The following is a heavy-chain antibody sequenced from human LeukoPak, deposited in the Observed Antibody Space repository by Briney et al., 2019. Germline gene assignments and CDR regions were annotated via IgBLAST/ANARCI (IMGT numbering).Heavy chain of an antibody. J-gene: IGHJ4*02. CDR1: GYTFSSYY. V-gene: IGHV1-46*01. Sequence: ASVKVSCKASGYTFSSYYMHWVRQAPGQGLEWMGIINPSGGSTKYAQKLQGRATMTRDTSTSTVYMELSSLRSEDTAVYYCARGDSSGPQVYWGQGTLVTVSS. CDR3: ARGDSSGPQVY. D-gene: IGHD3-22*01. CDR2: INPSGGST.